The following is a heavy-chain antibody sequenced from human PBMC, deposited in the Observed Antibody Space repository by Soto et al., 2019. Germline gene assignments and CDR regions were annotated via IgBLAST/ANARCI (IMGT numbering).Heavy chain of an antibody. CDR2: INPSGGST. J-gene: IGHJ6*02. CDR3: ARTYNWNYDYYYYGMDV. V-gene: IGHV1-46*01. CDR1: GYTFTSYA. D-gene: IGHD1-7*01. Sequence: ASVKVSCKASGYTFTSYAMHWVRQAPGQGLEWMGIINPSGGSTSYAQKFQGRVTMTRDTSTSTVYMELSSLRSEDTAVYYCARTYNWNYDYYYYGMDVWGQGTTVTV.